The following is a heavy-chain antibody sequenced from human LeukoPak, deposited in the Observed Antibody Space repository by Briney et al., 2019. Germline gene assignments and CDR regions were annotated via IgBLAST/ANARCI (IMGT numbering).Heavy chain of an antibody. V-gene: IGHV1-18*01. CDR2: ISAYNGNT. Sequence: ASVKVSCKASGYTFTSYGISWVRQAPGQGLEWMGWISAYNGNTNYAQKLQGRVTMTTDTSTSTAYMELRSLRSDDTAVYYCARDRLGYSSSWYAGSFDYWGQGTLVTVSS. J-gene: IGHJ4*02. D-gene: IGHD6-13*01. CDR3: ARDRLGYSSSWYAGSFDY. CDR1: GYTFTSYG.